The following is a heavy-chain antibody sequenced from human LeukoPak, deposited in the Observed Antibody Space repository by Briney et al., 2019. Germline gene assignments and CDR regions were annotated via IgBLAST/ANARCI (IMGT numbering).Heavy chain of an antibody. V-gene: IGHV1-18*01. CDR3: ARAVPGAYGAFDI. J-gene: IGHJ3*02. CDR2: ISAYNGNT. CDR1: GYTFTSYG. D-gene: IGHD4-17*01. Sequence: ASVKVSCEASGYTFTSYGISWVRQAPGQGLECMGWISAYNGNTNYAQKLQGRVTMSTDTSTSTAYMELRSLRSDDTAVYYCARAVPGAYGAFDIWGQGTMVTVSS.